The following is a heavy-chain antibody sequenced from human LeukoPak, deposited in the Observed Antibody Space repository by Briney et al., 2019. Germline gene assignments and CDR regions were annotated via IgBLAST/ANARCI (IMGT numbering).Heavy chain of an antibody. CDR1: RFTFDDYA. CDR2: ISWNSGSI. D-gene: IGHD4-17*01. J-gene: IGHJ6*03. V-gene: IGHV3-9*01. CDR3: AKDLERGDYGVCYMDV. Sequence: RAGGSLRLSCAASRFTFDDYAMHWVRQAPGKGLEWVSGISWNSGSIGYADSVKGRFTISRDNAKNSLYLQMNSLRAEDTALYYCAKDLERGDYGVCYMDVWGKGTTVTVSS.